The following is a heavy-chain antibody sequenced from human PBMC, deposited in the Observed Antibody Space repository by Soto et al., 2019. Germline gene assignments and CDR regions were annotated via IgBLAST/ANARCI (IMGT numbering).Heavy chain of an antibody. CDR3: ARVQGGGGAMVHNY. CDR1: GGSISSGDYY. J-gene: IGHJ4*02. D-gene: IGHD5-18*01. CDR2: IYYSGST. V-gene: IGHV4-30-4*01. Sequence: QVQLQESGPGLVKPSQTLSLTCTVSGGSISSGDYYWSWIRQPPGKVLEWIGYIYYSGSTYYDPSLKSRVTTSVATSKNQFSLKLSSVTAADTAVYYCARVQGGGGAMVHNYWGQGTLVTVSS.